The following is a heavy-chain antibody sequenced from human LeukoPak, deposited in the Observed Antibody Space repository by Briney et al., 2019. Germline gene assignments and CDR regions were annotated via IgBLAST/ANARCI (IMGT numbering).Heavy chain of an antibody. J-gene: IGHJ4*02. CDR2: FDPEDGET. Sequence: ASVKVSCKASGYTFTSYGISWVRQAPGQGLERMGGFDPEDGETIYAQKFQGRVTMTEDTSTDTAYMELSSLRSEDTAVYYCATLKWPRLRGFDYWGQGTLVTVSP. CDR1: GYTFTSYG. D-gene: IGHD5-12*01. CDR3: ATLKWPRLRGFDY. V-gene: IGHV1-24*01.